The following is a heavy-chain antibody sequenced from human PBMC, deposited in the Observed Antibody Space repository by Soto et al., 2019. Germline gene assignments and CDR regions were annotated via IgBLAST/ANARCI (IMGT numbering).Heavy chain of an antibody. CDR3: ARRRGDQDIEVVLAANQFDY. Sequence: QVQLVQSGAEVKKPGSSVKVSCKASGGTFSNSAISWVRQAPGQGLEWMGGIIPIFATPNYAQKFQGRITMTADESTSTAYMELSSLRSEDTAVYYCARRRGDQDIEVVLAANQFDYWGQGTLVTV. J-gene: IGHJ4*02. CDR1: GGTFSNSA. CDR2: IIPIFATP. D-gene: IGHD2-2*01. V-gene: IGHV1-69*01.